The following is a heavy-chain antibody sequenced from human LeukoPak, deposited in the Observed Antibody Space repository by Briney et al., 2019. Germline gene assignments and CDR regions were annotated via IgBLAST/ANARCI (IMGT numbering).Heavy chain of an antibody. J-gene: IGHJ6*02. Sequence: VASVKVSCKASGYTFTSYYMHWVRQSPGQGVEWLGIINPSGGSTSYAQKFQGRVTMTRDTSTSTVYMELSSLRSEDTAVYYCAREKAHITMIVGEYYYYGMDVWGQGTTVTVSS. CDR3: AREKAHITMIVGEYYYYGMDV. V-gene: IGHV1-46*01. CDR1: GYTFTSYY. CDR2: INPSGGST. D-gene: IGHD3-22*01.